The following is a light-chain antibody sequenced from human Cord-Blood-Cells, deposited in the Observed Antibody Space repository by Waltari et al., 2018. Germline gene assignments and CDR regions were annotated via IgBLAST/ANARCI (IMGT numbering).Light chain of an antibody. CDR3: QQYYSYPPS. CDR2: AAS. V-gene: IGKV1-8*01. J-gene: IGKJ2*01. Sequence: AIRITQSPSSLSASTGDRVPITCRASQGISSYLTWYQQKPGKAPKLLIYAASTLQSGVPSRFSGSGSGTDFTLTISCLQSEDFATYYCQQYYSYPPSFGQGTKLEIK. CDR1: QGISSY.